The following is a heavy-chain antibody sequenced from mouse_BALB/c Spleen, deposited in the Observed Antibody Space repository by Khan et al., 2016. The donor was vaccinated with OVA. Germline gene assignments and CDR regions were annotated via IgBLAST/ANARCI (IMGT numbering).Heavy chain of an antibody. Sequence: EVNVVESGGGLVKPGGSLKLSCAASGFTISSYAMSWVRQTPEKRLEWIATISTGVTYTYYQDRVKGRSTISTDNAKNTPYLQLSSLRSEDTAMDYCARQEYDYLYPAMDYWGQGTPVTVSS. V-gene: IGHV5-9-3*01. D-gene: IGHD2-14*01. CDR2: ISTGVTYT. J-gene: IGHJ4*01. CDR3: ARQEYDYLYPAMDY. CDR1: GFTISSYA.